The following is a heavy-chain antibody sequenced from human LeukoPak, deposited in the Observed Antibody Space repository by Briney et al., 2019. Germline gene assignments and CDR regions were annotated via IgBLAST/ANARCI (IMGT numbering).Heavy chain of an antibody. Sequence: GGSLRLSCAASGFTFSSYSMNWVRQAPGKGLEWVSSISSSSSYIYYADSVKGRFTISRDNAKNSLYLQMNSLRAEDTALYYCARDSSSWRIFDYWGQGTLVTVSS. J-gene: IGHJ4*02. CDR3: ARDSSSWRIFDY. V-gene: IGHV3-21*01. D-gene: IGHD6-13*01. CDR2: ISSSSSYI. CDR1: GFTFSSYS.